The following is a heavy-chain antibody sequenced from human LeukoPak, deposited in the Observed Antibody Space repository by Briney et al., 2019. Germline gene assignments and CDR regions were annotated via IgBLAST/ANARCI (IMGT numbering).Heavy chain of an antibody. D-gene: IGHD6-13*01. J-gene: IGHJ3*02. CDR1: GGSISSYY. V-gene: IGHV4-59*01. CDR2: IYYSGST. Sequence: SETLSLTCTVSGGSISSYYWSWIRQPPGKGLEWMGYIYYSGSTNYNPSLKSRVTISVDTSKNQFSLKLSYVTAADTAVYYCARGGIIAAAGAFDIWGQGTMVTVSS. CDR3: ARGGIIAAAGAFDI.